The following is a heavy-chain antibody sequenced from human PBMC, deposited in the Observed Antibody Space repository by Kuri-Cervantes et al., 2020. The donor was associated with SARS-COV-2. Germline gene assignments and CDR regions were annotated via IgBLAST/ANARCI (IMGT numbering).Heavy chain of an antibody. D-gene: IGHD5-18*01. CDR3: AKVGIQGDFEL. Sequence: SETLSLTFTVSGGSVRSYYWSWIRQSPGKGLEWIGSIYYSGHSYSNPSLKSRVVISVDTSKNQFSLTLTSVIAADTAVYYCAKVGIQGDFELWGQGSMVTV. V-gene: IGHV4-59*02. J-gene: IGHJ3*01. CDR1: GGSVRSYY. CDR2: IYYSGHS.